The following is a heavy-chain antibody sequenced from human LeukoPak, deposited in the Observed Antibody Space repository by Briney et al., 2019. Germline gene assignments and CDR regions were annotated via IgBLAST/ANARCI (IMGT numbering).Heavy chain of an antibody. CDR1: GYTFTSYD. V-gene: IGHV1-8*01. J-gene: IGHJ5*02. CDR3: ARDLAAAIYTSTHPPFDP. Sequence: ASVKVSCKASGYTFTSYDINWVRQATGQGLEWMGWMNPNSGNTGYAQKFQGRVTMTRNTSISTAYMELSSLRSEDTAVYYCARDLAAAIYTSTHPPFDPWGQGTLVTVSS. D-gene: IGHD6-13*01. CDR2: MNPNSGNT.